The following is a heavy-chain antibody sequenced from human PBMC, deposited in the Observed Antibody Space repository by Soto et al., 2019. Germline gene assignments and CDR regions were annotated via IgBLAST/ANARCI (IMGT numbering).Heavy chain of an antibody. J-gene: IGHJ3*02. V-gene: IGHV1-2*04. D-gene: IGHD5-12*01. Sequence: ASVTVSCQASGYTFTGYYMHWVRQAPGQGLEWMGWINPNSGGTNYAQKFQGWVTMTRDTSISTAYMELSRLRSDDTAVYYCARAGGYSGYDWMGNDAFDIWGQGTMVTVSS. CDR1: GYTFTGYY. CDR3: ARAGGYSGYDWMGNDAFDI. CDR2: INPNSGGT.